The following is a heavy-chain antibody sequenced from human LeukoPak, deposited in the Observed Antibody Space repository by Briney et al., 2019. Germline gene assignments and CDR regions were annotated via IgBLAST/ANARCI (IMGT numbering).Heavy chain of an antibody. Sequence: GGSLRLSRAASGFTFSSYEMNWVRQAPGKGLEWVSYISSSGSTIYYADSVKGRFTISRDNAKNSLYLQMNSLRAEDTAVYYCARVSPYGSGSSYYMDVWGKGTTVTISS. CDR2: ISSSGSTI. V-gene: IGHV3-48*03. CDR3: ARVSPYGSGSSYYMDV. CDR1: GFTFSSYE. J-gene: IGHJ6*03. D-gene: IGHD3-10*01.